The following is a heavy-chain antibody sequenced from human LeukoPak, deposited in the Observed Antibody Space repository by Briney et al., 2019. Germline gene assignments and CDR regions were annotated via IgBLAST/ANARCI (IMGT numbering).Heavy chain of an antibody. Sequence: GGSLRLSCAASGFTFSSYAMSWVRQAPGKGLEWVSAISGSGGSTYYADSVKGRFTISRDNSKNTLYLQMNSLRAEDTAVYYCAKAGYDFWSGYYTGAFDIWGQGTMVTVSS. D-gene: IGHD3-3*01. CDR2: ISGSGGST. CDR1: GFTFSSYA. J-gene: IGHJ3*02. V-gene: IGHV3-23*01. CDR3: AKAGYDFWSGYYTGAFDI.